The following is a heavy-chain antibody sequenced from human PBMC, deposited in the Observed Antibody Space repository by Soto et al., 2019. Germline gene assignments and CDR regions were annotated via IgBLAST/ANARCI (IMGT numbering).Heavy chain of an antibody. CDR2: IKHSGSS. V-gene: IGHV4-34*01. D-gene: IGHD6-19*01. Sequence: PSDTLYLNCAVYGGSFSNYNWNWIRQSPGKGLEWIGKIKHSGSSNYNPSLRSRVSISVDMSKNQFSLRLTSVTAADTAVYYCARGGSSDWQVALDIWGQGTMVTVSS. J-gene: IGHJ3*02. CDR3: ARGGSSDWQVALDI. CDR1: GGSFSNYN.